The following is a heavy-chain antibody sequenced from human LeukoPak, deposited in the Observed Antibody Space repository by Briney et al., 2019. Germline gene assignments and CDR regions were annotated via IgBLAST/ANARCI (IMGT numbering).Heavy chain of an antibody. CDR2: IYYSGST. V-gene: IGHV4-59*08. CDR1: GGSISSYY. J-gene: IGHJ4*02. D-gene: IGHD7-27*01. CDR3: ARTDWGSPHY. Sequence: SETLSLTCTVSGGSISSYYWSWIRQPPGKGLEWIGYIYYSGSTNYNPSLKSRVTISVDTSKNQFSLKLSSVTATDTAVYYCARTDWGSPHYWGQGTQVTVSS.